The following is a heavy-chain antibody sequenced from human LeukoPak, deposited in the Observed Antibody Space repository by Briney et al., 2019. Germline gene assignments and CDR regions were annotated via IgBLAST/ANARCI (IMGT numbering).Heavy chain of an antibody. D-gene: IGHD3-10*01. CDR3: AKGVYRFKAGIDY. Sequence: PGGSLRLSCAASGFTFSSYAMSWVRQAPGKGLEWVSAIRGSGGSTYYADSVKGRFTISRDNSKNTLYLQMNSLRAEDTAVYYCAKGVYRFKAGIDYWGQGTLVTVSS. J-gene: IGHJ4*02. CDR2: IRGSGGST. V-gene: IGHV3-23*01. CDR1: GFTFSSYA.